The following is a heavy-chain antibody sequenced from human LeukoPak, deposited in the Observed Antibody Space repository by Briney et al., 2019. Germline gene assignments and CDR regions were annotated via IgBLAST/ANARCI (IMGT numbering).Heavy chain of an antibody. V-gene: IGHV3-7*01. CDR3: AAWFGESVP. CDR1: GFTFTSAW. Sequence: GGSLRLSCAASGFTFTSAWMSWLRQTPEKGLEWVAHMNEDGSGRFYVDSAKGRFTVSRDDTQNSVYLQMNSLRVEDTAVYYCAAWFGESVPWGQGTLVTVSS. J-gene: IGHJ5*02. CDR2: MNEDGSGR. D-gene: IGHD3-10*01.